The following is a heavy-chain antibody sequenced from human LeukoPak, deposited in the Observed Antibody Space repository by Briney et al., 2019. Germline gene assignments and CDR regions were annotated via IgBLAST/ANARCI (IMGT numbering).Heavy chain of an antibody. V-gene: IGHV4-34*01. J-gene: IGHJ4*02. CDR3: ARGGGYGPLGD. Sequence: SETLSLTCAVYGGSFSGYYWSWIRQPPGKGLEWIGEINHSGSTNYNPSLKSRVTISVDTSKDQFSLKLSSVTAADTAVYYCARGGGYGPLGDWGRGTLVTVSS. D-gene: IGHD5-18*01. CDR2: INHSGST. CDR1: GGSFSGYY.